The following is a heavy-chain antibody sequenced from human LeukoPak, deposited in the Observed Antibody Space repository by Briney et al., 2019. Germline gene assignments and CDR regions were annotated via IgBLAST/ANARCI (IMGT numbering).Heavy chain of an antibody. CDR2: IYYSGST. CDR1: GGSISSYY. J-gene: IGHJ4*02. D-gene: IGHD6-19*01. Sequence: KPSETLSLTCTVSGGSISSYYWSWIRQPPGKGLEWIGHIYYSGSTNYNPSLKSRVTISVDTSKNQFSLKLSSVTAADTAVYYCARAGYSSGWYIDYWGQGTLVTVSS. V-gene: IGHV4-59*01. CDR3: ARAGYSSGWYIDY.